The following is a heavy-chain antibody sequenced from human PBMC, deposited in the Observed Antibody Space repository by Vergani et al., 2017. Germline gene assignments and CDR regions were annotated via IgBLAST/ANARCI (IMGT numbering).Heavy chain of an antibody. CDR2: INHSGST. V-gene: IGHV4-34*01. CDR3: ARGGGWQPLDP. Sequence: QVQLQQWGAGLLKPSETLSLTCAVYGGSFSGYYWSWIRQPPGKGLEWIGEINHSGSTNYNPSLKSRVTISVDTSKNQFSLKLSSVTAADTAVYYCARGGGWQPLDPWGQGTLVTVSS. D-gene: IGHD2-15*01. CDR1: GGSFSGYY. J-gene: IGHJ5*02.